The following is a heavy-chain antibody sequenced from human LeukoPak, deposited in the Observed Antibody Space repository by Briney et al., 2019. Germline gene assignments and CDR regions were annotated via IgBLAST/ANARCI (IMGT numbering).Heavy chain of an antibody. CDR2: IYYSGST. J-gene: IGHJ2*01. CDR1: GGSISSSSYY. CDR3: ARHGSSGWQQYWYFAL. V-gene: IGHV4-39*01. Sequence: SETLSLTCTVSGGSISSSSYYWGWIRQPPGKGLEWIGSIYYSGSTYYNPSLKSRVTISVDTSKNQFSLKLGPVTAADTAVYYCARHGSSGWQQYWYFALWGRGTLVTVSS. D-gene: IGHD6-19*01.